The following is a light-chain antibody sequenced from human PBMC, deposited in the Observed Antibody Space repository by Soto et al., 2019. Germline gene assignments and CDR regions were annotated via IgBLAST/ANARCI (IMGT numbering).Light chain of an antibody. Sequence: EIVLTQSPATLSLSPGERATLSCRASQSVIYYLAWYQQKPCQAPRLLIHDASNRATGIPARFSGSGSGTDFTLTISRLEPEDFGVYYCQQRSNWPQITFGGGTKVEIK. CDR1: QSVIYY. CDR2: DAS. V-gene: IGKV3-11*01. J-gene: IGKJ4*01. CDR3: QQRSNWPQIT.